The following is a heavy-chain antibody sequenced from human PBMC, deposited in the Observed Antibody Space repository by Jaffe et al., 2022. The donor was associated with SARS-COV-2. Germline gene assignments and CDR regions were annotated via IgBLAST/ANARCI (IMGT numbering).Heavy chain of an antibody. D-gene: IGHD3-22*01. J-gene: IGHJ5*02. V-gene: IGHV4-61*02. CDR3: ARDYTYYYDSSGVFDP. CDR1: GGSISSGSYY. CDR2: IYTSGST. Sequence: QVQLQESGPGLVKPSQTLSLTCTVSGGSISSGSYYWSWIRQPAGKGLEWIGRIYTSGSTNYNPSLKSRVTISVDTSKNQFSLKLSSVTAADTAVYYCARDYTYYYDSSGVFDPWGQGTLVTVSS.